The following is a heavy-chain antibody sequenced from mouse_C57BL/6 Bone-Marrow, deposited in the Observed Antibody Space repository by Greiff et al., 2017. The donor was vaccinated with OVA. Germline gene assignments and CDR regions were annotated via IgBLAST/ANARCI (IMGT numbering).Heavy chain of an antibody. D-gene: IGHD2-3*01. V-gene: IGHV10-1*01. CDR3: VRLDGYYVPY. Sequence: EVQGVESGGGLVQPKGSLKLSCAASGFSFNTYAMNWVRQAPGKGLEWVARIRSKSNNYATYYADSVKDRFTISRDDSESMLYLQMNNLKTEDTAMYYCVRLDGYYVPYWGQGTLVTVSA. CDR1: GFSFNTYA. CDR2: IRSKSNNYAT. J-gene: IGHJ3*01.